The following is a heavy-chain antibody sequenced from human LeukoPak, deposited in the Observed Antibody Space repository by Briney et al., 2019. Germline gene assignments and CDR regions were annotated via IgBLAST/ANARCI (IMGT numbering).Heavy chain of an antibody. J-gene: IGHJ3*01. V-gene: IGHV3-23*01. CDR1: EFSFSSFA. Sequence: GGSLRLSCAGSEFSFSSFAISWVRQAPGKGLEWVSSISSGGGRTYYADSVKGRFTISRDNSKNTLYLQMNSLRAEDTAVYYCAKGDTDGGGRDDSFDLWGQGTMVTVSS. CDR2: ISSGGGRT. CDR3: AKGDTDGGGRDDSFDL. D-gene: IGHD2-8*01.